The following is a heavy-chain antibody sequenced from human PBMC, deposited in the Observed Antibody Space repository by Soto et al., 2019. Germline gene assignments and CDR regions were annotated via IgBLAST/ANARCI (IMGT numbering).Heavy chain of an antibody. Sequence: PGGSLRLSCVVSGFSVSATSIFWVRQATGKGLEWVSLMHRGGTTDNADSVKGRFTTSRDKSKNTLYLQMNSLRAEDTAVYYCARDLTQDYDFWSGYYAPVHYYGMDVWGQGTTVTVSS. V-gene: IGHV3-53*05. D-gene: IGHD3-3*01. CDR3: ARDLTQDYDFWSGYYAPVHYYGMDV. CDR2: MHRGGTT. CDR1: GFSVSATS. J-gene: IGHJ6*02.